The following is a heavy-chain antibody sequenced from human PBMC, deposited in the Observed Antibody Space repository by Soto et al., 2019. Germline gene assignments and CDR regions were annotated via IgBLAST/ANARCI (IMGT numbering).Heavy chain of an antibody. D-gene: IGHD6-13*01. V-gene: IGHV3-23*01. CDR2: ISGSGGST. J-gene: IGHJ4*02. Sequence: RRLSCAASGFTFSSYAMSWVRQAPGRGLEWVSAISGSGGSTYYADSVKGRFTISRDNSKNTLYLQMNSLRAEDTAVYYCAKWTYSSTDYFDYWGQGTLVTVSS. CDR1: GFTFSSYA. CDR3: AKWTYSSTDYFDY.